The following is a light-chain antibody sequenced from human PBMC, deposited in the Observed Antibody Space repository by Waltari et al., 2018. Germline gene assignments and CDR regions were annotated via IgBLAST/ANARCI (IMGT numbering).Light chain of an antibody. CDR3: ELYDSSPPGYT. Sequence: DIVLTQSPGTLSLSPGERATLSCRASQTVRSSYIAWYQQRPGQAPRLLIHGASSRATGIPDRFSGSGSGTDFTLTISGLVPDDFAVYFCELYDSSPPGYTFGQGTKLEI. CDR2: GAS. J-gene: IGKJ2*01. CDR1: QTVRSSY. V-gene: IGKV3-20*01.